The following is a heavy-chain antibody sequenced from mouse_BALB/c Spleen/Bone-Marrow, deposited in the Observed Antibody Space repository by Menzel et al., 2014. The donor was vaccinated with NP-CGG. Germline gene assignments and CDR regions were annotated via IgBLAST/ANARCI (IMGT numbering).Heavy chain of an antibody. V-gene: IGHV14-1*02. D-gene: IGHD2-1*01. J-gene: IGHJ3*01. CDR1: GSNIKDYY. CDR3: AGGNYRFAY. Sequence: VQLKQSGAELVRPGALVKLSCKASGSNIKDYYMHWVKQRPEQGLEWIGWIDPENGNTIYDPKFQGKASITADTSSNTAYLQLSSLTSEDTAVYYCAGGNYRFAYWGQGTLVTVSA. CDR2: IDPENGNT.